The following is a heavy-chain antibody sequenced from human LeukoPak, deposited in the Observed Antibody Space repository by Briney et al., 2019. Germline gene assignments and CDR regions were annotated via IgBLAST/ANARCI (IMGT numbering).Heavy chain of an antibody. Sequence: SETLSLTCTVSGGSIGGAYWSWIRQPAGKRLEWIGRIYTSGSTNYNSSLKSRVAMSVDTSKNKFSLRLSAVTAADTAVYYCARGSSGYDQDFYFYFMDVWGKGTTVTVSS. CDR1: GGSIGGAY. CDR3: ARGSSGYDQDFYFYFMDV. CDR2: IYTSGST. D-gene: IGHD5-12*01. V-gene: IGHV4-4*07. J-gene: IGHJ6*03.